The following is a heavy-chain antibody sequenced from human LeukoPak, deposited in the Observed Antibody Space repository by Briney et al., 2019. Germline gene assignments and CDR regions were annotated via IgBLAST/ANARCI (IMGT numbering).Heavy chain of an antibody. V-gene: IGHV4-59*01. CDR2: INYSGST. CDR1: GRPISSYY. Sequence: SDTLSLPCKLSGRPISSYYWSWILPPPGGGLEWIGYINYSGSTNYNPSLKSQVTISVDTSKNQFSLKLSSVTAADTAVYYCARDPSGNWFDPWGQGTLVTVSS. CDR3: ARDPSGNWFDP. J-gene: IGHJ5*02. D-gene: IGHD3-10*01.